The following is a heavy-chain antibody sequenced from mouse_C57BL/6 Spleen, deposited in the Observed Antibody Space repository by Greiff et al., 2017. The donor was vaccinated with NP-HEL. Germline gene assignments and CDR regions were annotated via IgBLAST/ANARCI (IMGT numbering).Heavy chain of an antibody. J-gene: IGHJ1*03. Sequence: EVKLVESGPGLVKPSQSLSLTCSVTGYSITSGYYWNWIRQFPGNKLEWMGYISYDGSNNYNPSLKNRISITRDTSKNQFFLKLNSVTTEDTATYYCAKGDYDAYWYFDVWGTGTTVTVSS. V-gene: IGHV3-6*01. CDR1: GYSITSGYY. D-gene: IGHD2-4*01. CDR3: AKGDYDAYWYFDV. CDR2: ISYDGSN.